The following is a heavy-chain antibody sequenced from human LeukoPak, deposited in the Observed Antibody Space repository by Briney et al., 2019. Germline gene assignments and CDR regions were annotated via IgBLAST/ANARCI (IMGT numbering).Heavy chain of an antibody. J-gene: IGHJ6*03. V-gene: IGHV3-49*03. CDR3: TRVVGRTGVSGGATVPFEHMDV. D-gene: IGHD4-11*01. Sequence: GGSLRLSCTASGFTLGDYAMSWFRQAPGKGLEWVGFIRSKAYGGTTEYAASVKGRFTISRDDSKSIAYLQMNSLKTEDTAVYYCTRVVGRTGVSGGATVPFEHMDVWGKGTTVTVSS. CDR1: GFTLGDYA. CDR2: IRSKAYGGTT.